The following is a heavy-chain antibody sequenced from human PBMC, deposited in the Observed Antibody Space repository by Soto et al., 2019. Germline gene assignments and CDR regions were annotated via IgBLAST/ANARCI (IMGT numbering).Heavy chain of an antibody. CDR1: GGSISSGGYY. CDR3: ARDYYDSSGYYYFGY. D-gene: IGHD3-22*01. J-gene: IGHJ4*02. V-gene: IGHV4-31*03. CDR2: IYYSGST. Sequence: SETLSLTCTVSGGSISSGGYYWSWIRQHPGKGLEWIGYIYYSGSTYYNPSLKSRVTISLDTSKNQFSLKLSSVTAADTAVYYCARDYYDSSGYYYFGYWGQGTLVTVSS.